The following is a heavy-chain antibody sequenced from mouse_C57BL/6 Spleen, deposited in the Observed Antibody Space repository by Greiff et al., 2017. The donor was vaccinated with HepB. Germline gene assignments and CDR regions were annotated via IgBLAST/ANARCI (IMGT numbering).Heavy chain of an antibody. CDR2: ISDGGSYT. CDR1: GFTFSSYA. CDR3: ARALRPFAY. Sequence: EVQRVESGGGLVKPGGSLKLSCAASGFTFSSYAMSWVRQTPEKRLEWVATISDGGSYTYYPDNVKGRFTISRDNAKNNLYLQMSHLKSEDTAMYYCARALRPFAYWGQGTLVTVSA. J-gene: IGHJ3*01. V-gene: IGHV5-4*01. D-gene: IGHD3-2*02.